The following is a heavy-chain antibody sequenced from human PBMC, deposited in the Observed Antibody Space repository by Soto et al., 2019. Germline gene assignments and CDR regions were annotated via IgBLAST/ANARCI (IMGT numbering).Heavy chain of an antibody. CDR1: GGSITSGDSY. CDR2: IYYSGST. CDR3: ARGRHYYDSSAYPWYFDY. D-gene: IGHD3-22*01. Sequence: SETLSLTCTVSGGSITSGDSYLSWIRQPPGKGLEWIGYIYYSGSTYYNPSLKSRVTISVDTSKDQFSLKLTSVTAADTAVYYCARGRHYYDSSAYPWYFDYWGQGTLVTVSS. J-gene: IGHJ4*02. V-gene: IGHV4-30-4*01.